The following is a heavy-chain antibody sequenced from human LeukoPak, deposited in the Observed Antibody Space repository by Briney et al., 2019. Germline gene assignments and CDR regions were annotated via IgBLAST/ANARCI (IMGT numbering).Heavy chain of an antibody. D-gene: IGHD3-3*01. J-gene: IGHJ4*02. CDR1: GYTFTSYG. V-gene: IGHV1-18*01. CDR2: ISAYNGNT. CDR3: ARDSRIFGVVIAQFDY. Sequence: GASVKVSCKASGYTFTSYGISWVRQAPGQGLEWMGWISAYNGNTNYAQKLQGRVTMTTDTSTSTAYMELRSLRSDDTAVYYCARDSRIFGVVIAQFDYWGQGTLVTVSS.